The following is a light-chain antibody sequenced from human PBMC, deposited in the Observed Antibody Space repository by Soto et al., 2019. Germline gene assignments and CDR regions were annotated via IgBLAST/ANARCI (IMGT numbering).Light chain of an antibody. CDR3: QQYGSSSYT. CDR2: GAS. CDR1: QRVRRTY. V-gene: IGKV3-20*01. J-gene: IGKJ2*01. Sequence: EIVLTQSPGTLSLSPGERATLSCRASQRVRRTYLAWNQQNPGQAPRLLIYGASSRATGIPDRFSGSGSGTDFTLTISRLEPEDFAVYFCQQYGSSSYTFGQGTKLEIK.